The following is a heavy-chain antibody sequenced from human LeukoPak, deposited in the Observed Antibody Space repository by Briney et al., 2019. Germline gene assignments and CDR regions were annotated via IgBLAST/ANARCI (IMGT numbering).Heavy chain of an antibody. J-gene: IGHJ3*02. CDR2: IYYTGKT. V-gene: IGHV4-61*01. CDR3: ARDFNYYDRSGYFLTGALDI. CDR1: GDSVSNGNYY. D-gene: IGHD3-22*01. Sequence: SETLSLTCTVSGDSVSNGNYYWSWLRQPPGKALEWIGYIYYTGKTYYNPSLEGRVTISLDSSKNQFSLRLRSLTAADTAMYYCARDFNYYDRSGYFLTGALDIWGQGTMVTVSS.